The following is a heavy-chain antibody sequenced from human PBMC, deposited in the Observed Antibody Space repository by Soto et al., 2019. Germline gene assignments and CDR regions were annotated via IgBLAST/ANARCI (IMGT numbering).Heavy chain of an antibody. CDR2: IYYSGST. J-gene: IGHJ6*03. CDR3: ARAGVTMVRGVNELYYYYSYMDV. CDR1: GGSISSYD. V-gene: IGHV4-59*01. D-gene: IGHD3-10*01. Sequence: SETLSLTCTVAGGSISSYDGSWIRQPPGKGLEWIGYIYYSGSTNYNPSLKSRVTISVDTSKNQFSLKLSSVTAADTAVYYCARAGVTMVRGVNELYYYYSYMDVWGNGTTVTAP.